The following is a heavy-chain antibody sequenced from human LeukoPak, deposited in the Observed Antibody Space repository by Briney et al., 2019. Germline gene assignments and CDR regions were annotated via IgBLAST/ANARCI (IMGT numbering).Heavy chain of an antibody. CDR3: ARGTIGVVIIARPYYYYYGMDV. CDR2: MNPNSGNT. D-gene: IGHD3-3*01. V-gene: IGHV1-8*01. J-gene: IGHJ6*02. Sequence: ASVKVSCKASRYTFTSYDINWVRQATGQGLEWMGWMNPNSGNTGYAQKFQGRVTMTRNTSISTAYMELSSLRSEDTAVYYCARGTIGVVIIARPYYYYYGMDVWGQGTTVTVSS. CDR1: RYTFTSYD.